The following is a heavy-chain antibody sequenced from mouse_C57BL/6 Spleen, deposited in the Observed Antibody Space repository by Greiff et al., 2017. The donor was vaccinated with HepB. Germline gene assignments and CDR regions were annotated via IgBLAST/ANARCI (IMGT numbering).Heavy chain of an antibody. V-gene: IGHV5-16*01. CDR2: INYDGSST. J-gene: IGHJ3*01. Sequence: EVKLVESEGGLVQPGSSMKLSCTASGFTFSDYYMAWVRQVPEKGLEWVANINYDGSSTYYLDSLKSRFIISRDNAKNILYLQMSSLKSEDTATYYCARDRRFYGYDEGFAYWGQGTLVTVSA. D-gene: IGHD2-2*01. CDR1: GFTFSDYY. CDR3: ARDRRFYGYDEGFAY.